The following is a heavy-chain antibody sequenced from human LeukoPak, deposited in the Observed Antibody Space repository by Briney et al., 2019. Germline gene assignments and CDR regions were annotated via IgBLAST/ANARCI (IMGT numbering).Heavy chain of an antibody. CDR1: GGSISSHY. J-gene: IGHJ6*03. CDR3: ARGRRYYDFWSGYFPYYYMDV. V-gene: IGHV4-59*11. Sequence: SETLSLTCTVSGGSISSHYWSWIRQPPGEGLEWIGYIYYSGSTNYNPSLKSRVTISVDTSKNQFSLKLSSVTAADTAVYYCARGRRYYDFWSGYFPYYYMDVWGKGTTVTVSS. D-gene: IGHD3-3*01. CDR2: IYYSGST.